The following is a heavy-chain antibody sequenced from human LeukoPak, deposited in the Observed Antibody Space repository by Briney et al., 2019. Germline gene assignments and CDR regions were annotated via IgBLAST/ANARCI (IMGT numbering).Heavy chain of an antibody. CDR2: IRSKAYGGTT. V-gene: IGHV3-49*04. D-gene: IGHD4-11*01. CDR1: GFTFSDYS. CDR3: SDYRLVY. Sequence: GRSLRLSCTASGFTFSDYSISWVRQAPGKGLEWVGFIRSKAYGGTTEYAASVNGRFTISRDDSKSIAYLEMTSLKTEDTAVYYCSDYRLVYWGQGTLVTVSS. J-gene: IGHJ4*02.